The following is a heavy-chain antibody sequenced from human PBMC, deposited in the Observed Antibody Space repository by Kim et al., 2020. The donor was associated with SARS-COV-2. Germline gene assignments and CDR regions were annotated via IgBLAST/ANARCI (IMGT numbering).Heavy chain of an antibody. D-gene: IGHD6-13*01. CDR3: AKDRSSSSFYGMDV. Sequence: ADSVKCRFTISRDNSKNTLYLQMNSLRAEDTAVYYCAKDRSSSSFYGMDVWGQGTTVTVSS. J-gene: IGHJ6*02. V-gene: IGHV3-33*06.